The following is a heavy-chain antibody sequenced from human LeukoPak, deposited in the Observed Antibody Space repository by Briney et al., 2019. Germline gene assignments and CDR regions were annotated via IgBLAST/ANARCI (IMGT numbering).Heavy chain of an antibody. J-gene: IGHJ5*02. CDR3: ARDTPHYDFWSGYSHNWFDP. Sequence: ASVKVSCKASGYTFTSYGISWVRQAPGQGLERMGWISAYNGNTNYAQKLQGRVTMTTDTSTSTAYMELRSLRSDDTAVYYCARDTPHYDFWSGYSHNWFDPWGPGTLVTVSS. CDR2: ISAYNGNT. D-gene: IGHD3-3*01. CDR1: GYTFTSYG. V-gene: IGHV1-18*01.